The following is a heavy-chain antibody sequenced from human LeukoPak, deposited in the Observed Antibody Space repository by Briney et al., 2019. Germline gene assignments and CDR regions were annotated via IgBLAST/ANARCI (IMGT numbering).Heavy chain of an antibody. Sequence: GGSLRLSCVASGFTFSHYTMNWVRQAPGKGLEWVSSISSGSTYIYYPDSVKGRFTISRDNAKNSLFLQMNRLRAEDTAVYYCARFTTTYYFDHWGQGTLVTVSS. J-gene: IGHJ4*02. CDR2: ISSGSTYI. V-gene: IGHV3-21*01. CDR3: ARFTTTYYFDH. CDR1: GFTFSHYT. D-gene: IGHD3-22*01.